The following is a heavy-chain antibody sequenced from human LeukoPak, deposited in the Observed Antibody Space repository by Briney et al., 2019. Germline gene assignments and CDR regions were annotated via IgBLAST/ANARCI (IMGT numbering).Heavy chain of an antibody. D-gene: IGHD3-22*01. Sequence: GGSLRLSCAASGFTFSSYGMHWVRQAPGKGLEWVAVISYDGSNEYYADSVKGRFTISRDNSKNTLYLQMNSLRAEDTAVYYCAKTQTLYDSSGYYLGYWGQGTLVTVSS. CDR2: ISYDGSNE. J-gene: IGHJ4*02. V-gene: IGHV3-30*18. CDR3: AKTQTLYDSSGYYLGY. CDR1: GFTFSSYG.